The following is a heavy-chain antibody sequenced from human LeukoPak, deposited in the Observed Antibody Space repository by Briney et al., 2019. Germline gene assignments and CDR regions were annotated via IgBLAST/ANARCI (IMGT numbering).Heavy chain of an antibody. Sequence: PSETLSLTCAVSGGSISSSNWWSWVRQPPGKGLEWIGEIYHSGNTDYNPSLKSRVTISLDKSKNQFSLKLRSVTAADTAVYYCAREEMPGKFDYWGQGTLVTVSS. D-gene: IGHD1-26*01. J-gene: IGHJ4*02. CDR1: GGSISSSNW. CDR3: AREEMPGKFDY. V-gene: IGHV4-4*02. CDR2: IYHSGNT.